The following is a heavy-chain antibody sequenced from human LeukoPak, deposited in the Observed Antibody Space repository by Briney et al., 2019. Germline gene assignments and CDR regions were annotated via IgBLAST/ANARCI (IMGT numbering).Heavy chain of an antibody. J-gene: IGHJ3*02. CDR3: ARRGNMSSHAFDI. D-gene: IGHD2/OR15-2a*01. Sequence: GGSLRLSCAASGFSFSDSYMSWIRQAPGQALEWLSYIKSSDTSTFYADSVKGRFTVSRDNAKNSLYLQMNSLRAEDTAVYYCARRGNMSSHAFDIWGQGTVVTVSS. CDR2: IKSSDTST. V-gene: IGHV3-11*01. CDR1: GFSFSDSY.